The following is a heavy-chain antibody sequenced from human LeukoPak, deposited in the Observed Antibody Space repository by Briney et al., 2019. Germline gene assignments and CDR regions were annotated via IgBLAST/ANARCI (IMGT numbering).Heavy chain of an antibody. CDR1: GFTFSSYW. J-gene: IGHJ4*02. CDR2: IKQDGSEK. CDR3: AREDSDYDYVWGSYRFDY. Sequence: GGSLRLSCAASGFTFSSYWMSWVRQAPGKGLEWVANIKQDGSEKYYVDSVKGRFTISRDNAKNSLYLQMNSLRAKDTAVYYCAREDSDYDYVWGSYRFDYWGQGTLVTVSS. D-gene: IGHD3-16*02. V-gene: IGHV3-7*01.